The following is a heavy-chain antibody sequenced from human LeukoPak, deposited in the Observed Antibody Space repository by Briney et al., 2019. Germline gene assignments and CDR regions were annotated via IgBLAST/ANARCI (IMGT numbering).Heavy chain of an antibody. CDR1: GGSISSYY. CDR2: IYYSGST. J-gene: IGHJ5*02. CDR3: ARDSGQYDSSGYDWNWFDP. Sequence: SETLSLTCTVSGGSISSYYWSWIRQPPGKGLEWLGYIYYSGSTNYNPSLKSRVTISVDTSKNQFSLKLSSVTAADTAVYYCARDSGQYDSSGYDWNWFDPWGQGTLVTVSS. D-gene: IGHD3-22*01. V-gene: IGHV4-59*01.